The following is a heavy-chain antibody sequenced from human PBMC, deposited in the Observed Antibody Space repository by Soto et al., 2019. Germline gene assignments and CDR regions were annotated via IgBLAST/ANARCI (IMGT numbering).Heavy chain of an antibody. CDR2: IYWDGDE. CDR1: GFSLSTSAEG. J-gene: IGHJ4*02. CDR3: AHGSCTSADCYPNPYLDY. V-gene: IGHV2-5*02. Sequence: QITLKESGPTLVKPTHTLTLTCTFSGFSLSTSAEGVGWIRQPPGKALEWLALIYWDGDERYSPSLKSRLTITKDKSKNQVVLTMTNMDPADTATYSCAHGSCTSADCYPNPYLDYWGQGILVTVSS. D-gene: IGHD2-2*01.